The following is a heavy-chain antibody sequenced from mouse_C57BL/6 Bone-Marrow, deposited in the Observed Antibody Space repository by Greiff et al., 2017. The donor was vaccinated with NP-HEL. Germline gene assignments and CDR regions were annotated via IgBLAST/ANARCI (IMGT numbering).Heavy chain of an antibody. CDR2: ISDGGSYT. Sequence: EVNLVESGGGLVKPGGSLKLSCAASGFTFSSYAMSWVRQTPEKRLEWVATISDGGSYTYYPANVKGRFTISRDNAKNNLYLQMSHLKSEDTAMYYCARDRGYSSPCAYWGQGTLVTVSA. CDR1: GFTFSSYA. V-gene: IGHV5-4*01. CDR3: ARDRGYSSPCAY. D-gene: IGHD2-5*01. J-gene: IGHJ3*01.